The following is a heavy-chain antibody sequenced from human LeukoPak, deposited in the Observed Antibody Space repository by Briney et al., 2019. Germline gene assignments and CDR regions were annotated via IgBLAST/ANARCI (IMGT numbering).Heavy chain of an antibody. CDR2: ISSSSSYI. Sequence: PGGSLRLPCAASGFTFSSYSMNWVRQAPGKGLEWVSSISSSSSYIYYADSVKGRFTISRDNAKNSLYLQMNSLRAEDTAVYYCASDPSLPAAMMVWFDPWGQGTLVTVSS. CDR1: GFTFSSYS. CDR3: ASDPSLPAAMMVWFDP. J-gene: IGHJ5*02. D-gene: IGHD2-2*01. V-gene: IGHV3-21*01.